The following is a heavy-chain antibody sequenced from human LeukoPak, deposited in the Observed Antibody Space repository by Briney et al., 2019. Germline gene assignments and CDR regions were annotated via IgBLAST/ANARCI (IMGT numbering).Heavy chain of an antibody. Sequence: PGGSLRLSCAASGFTFTSHAIHWVRQAPGKGLEWVAVISYDGSNKFYPGSVKGRFIISTDTSENTLYLQMNSLITKKPGCTFCARGGWLQSLIDRRGQGTLVTVSS. CDR3: ARGGWLQSLIDR. J-gene: IGHJ5*02. V-gene: IGHV3-30*04. CDR1: GFTFTSHA. D-gene: IGHD5-24*01. CDR2: ISYDGSNK.